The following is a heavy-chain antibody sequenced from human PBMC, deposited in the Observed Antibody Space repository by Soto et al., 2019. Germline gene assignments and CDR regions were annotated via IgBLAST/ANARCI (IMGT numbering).Heavy chain of an antibody. J-gene: IGHJ4*02. CDR1: GGTFSSYP. Sequence: QVQLVQSGAEVKKPGSSVKVSCKASGGTFSSYPISWVRQAPGQGLEWMGRIIPILDITDYAQRFQRRVTITADKSKSTAYMELSSLSSDDTAVYYCARPTSTGTTSGYYFDYWGQGTLVTVSS. CDR2: IIPILDIT. V-gene: IGHV1-69*02. CDR3: ARPTSTGTTSGYYFDY. D-gene: IGHD1-7*01.